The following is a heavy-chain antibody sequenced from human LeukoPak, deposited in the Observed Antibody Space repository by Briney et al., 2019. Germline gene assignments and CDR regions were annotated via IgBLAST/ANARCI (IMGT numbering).Heavy chain of an antibody. V-gene: IGHV3-53*01. J-gene: IGHJ6*02. CDR3: ARDKDRWGYYYGMDV. Sequence: PGGSLRLSCAASGFTVSSNYMSWVRQAPGKGLEWVSVIYSGGSTYYADSVKGRFTISRDNAKNSLYLQMNSLRAEDTAVYYCARDKDRWGYYYGMDVWGQGTTVTVSS. D-gene: IGHD3-16*01. CDR2: IYSGGST. CDR1: GFTVSSNY.